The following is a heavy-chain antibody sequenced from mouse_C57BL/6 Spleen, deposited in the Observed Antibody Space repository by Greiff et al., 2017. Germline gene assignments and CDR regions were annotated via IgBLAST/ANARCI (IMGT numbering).Heavy chain of an antibody. D-gene: IGHD1-1*01. CDR1: GYAFSSYW. V-gene: IGHV1-80*01. CDR2: IYPGDGDT. J-gene: IGHJ2*01. CDR3: AREPYYYGSSQYYFDD. Sequence: VQLQQSGAELVKPGASVKISCKASGYAFSSYWMNWVKQRPGKGLEWIGQIYPGDGDTNYNGKFKGKATLTADKSSSTAYMQLSSLTSEDSAVYFCAREPYYYGSSQYYFDDWGQGTTLTVSS.